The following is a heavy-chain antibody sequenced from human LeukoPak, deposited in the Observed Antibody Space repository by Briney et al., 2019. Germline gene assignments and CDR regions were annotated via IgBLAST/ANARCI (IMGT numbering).Heavy chain of an antibody. CDR3: ARARWNDVRSTDAFDI. Sequence: GGSLRLSCAASGFTFSSYGMHWVRQAPGKGLEWVAFIRYDGSNKYYADSVKGRFTISRDNSKNTLYLQMNSLRAEDTAVYYCARARWNDVRSTDAFDIWGQGTMVTVSS. D-gene: IGHD1-1*01. J-gene: IGHJ3*02. CDR2: IRYDGSNK. CDR1: GFTFSSYG. V-gene: IGHV3-30*02.